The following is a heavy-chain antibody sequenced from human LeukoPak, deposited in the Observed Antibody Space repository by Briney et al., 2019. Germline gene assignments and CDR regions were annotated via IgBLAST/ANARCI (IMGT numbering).Heavy chain of an antibody. CDR2: INSDGSST. CDR1: GFTFSYYW. J-gene: IGHJ4*02. CDR3: ARALDGSGSRSFDY. Sequence: PGGSLRLSCAASGFTFSYYWMHWVRQAPGKGLVWVSRINSDGSSTNYADSVKGRFIISRDNAKNTLYLQMNSLRAEDTAVYYCARALDGSGSRSFDYWGQGTLVTISS. D-gene: IGHD3-10*01. V-gene: IGHV3-74*01.